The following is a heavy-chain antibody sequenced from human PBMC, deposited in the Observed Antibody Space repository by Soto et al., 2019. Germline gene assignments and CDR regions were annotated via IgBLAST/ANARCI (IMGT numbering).Heavy chain of an antibody. CDR2: FHNSGST. CDR1: GGSIDKYY. CDR3: ARVNFSNRDSDY. D-gene: IGHD2-2*01. J-gene: IGHJ4*02. Sequence: SETLSLTCSVSGGSIDKYYWSWIRQPPGKRLEWIGYFHNSGSTNYNPSLKSRVTISLDASKNQLSLKLSSVTAADTAVYYCARVNFSNRDSDYWGRGTLVTVSS. V-gene: IGHV4-59*12.